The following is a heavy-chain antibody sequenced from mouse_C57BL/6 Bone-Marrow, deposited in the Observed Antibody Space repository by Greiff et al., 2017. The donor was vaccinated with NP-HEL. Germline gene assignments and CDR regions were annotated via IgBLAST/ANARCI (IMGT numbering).Heavy chain of an antibody. D-gene: IGHD1-1*01. J-gene: IGHJ3*01. CDR1: GFTFSSYA. Sequence: DVMLVESGGGLVKPGGSLKLSCAASGFTFSSYAMSWVRQTPEKRLEWVATISDGGSYTYYPDNVKGRFTISRDNAKNNLYLQMSHLKSEDTAMYYCARGGYYYGSPLAYWGQGTLVTVSA. CDR3: ARGGYYYGSPLAY. V-gene: IGHV5-4*03. CDR2: ISDGGSYT.